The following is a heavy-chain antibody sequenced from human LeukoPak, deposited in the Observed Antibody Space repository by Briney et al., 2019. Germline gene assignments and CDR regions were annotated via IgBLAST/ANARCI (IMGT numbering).Heavy chain of an antibody. CDR2: IIPIFGTA. V-gene: IGHV1-69*13. J-gene: IGHJ4*02. CDR3: ARALSRGYSGYDYGLGY. CDR1: GGTFSSYA. Sequence: ASVTVSCKASGGTFSSYAISWVRQAPGQGLEWMGGIIPIFGTANYAQKFQGRVTITADESTSTAYMELSSLRSEDTAVYYCARALSRGYSGYDYGLGYWGQGTLVTVSS. D-gene: IGHD5-12*01.